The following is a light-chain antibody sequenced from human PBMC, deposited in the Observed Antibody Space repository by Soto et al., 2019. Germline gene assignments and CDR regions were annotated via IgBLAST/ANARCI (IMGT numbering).Light chain of an antibody. CDR2: DSS. Sequence: IVVTQSKAALSFSPGERATLSCRASQNVGNYLAWYQQKPGQAPRLLIYDSSNRATGIPARFSGSGSGTDFTLTISSLEPEDFALYYCQQRADWPITFGPGAMVDIK. V-gene: IGKV3-11*01. CDR1: QNVGNY. CDR3: QQRADWPIT. J-gene: IGKJ3*01.